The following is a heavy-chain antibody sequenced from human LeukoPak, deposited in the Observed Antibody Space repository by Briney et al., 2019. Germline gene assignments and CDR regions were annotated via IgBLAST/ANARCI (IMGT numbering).Heavy chain of an antibody. CDR2: ITYSSGYT. CDR3: AKDPSDLGDSGSNNYFDC. V-gene: IGHV3-23*01. Sequence: GGSLRLSCAASGFTFSSYDMSWVRQAPGKGLEWVSGITYSSGYTYYADSVKGRFTISRDNSRNTLYLQMNSLRAEDTAVYYCAKDPSDLGDSGSNNYFDCWGQGTLVTVSS. D-gene: IGHD3-10*01. CDR1: GFTFSSYD. J-gene: IGHJ4*02.